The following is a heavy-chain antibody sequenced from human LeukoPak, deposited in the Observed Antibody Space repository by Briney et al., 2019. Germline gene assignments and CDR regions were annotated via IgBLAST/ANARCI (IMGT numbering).Heavy chain of an antibody. J-gene: IGHJ4*02. CDR2: INYSGNI. CDR1: GGAISSSSYY. Sequence: SENLSLTCTVSGGAISSSSYYWGWIRQPPGKGLEWIGSINYSGNIYYNPSLNSRVTISVDTSKTQFSLKLSSVTAADTAVYYCARLSDYWGQGTLVTVSS. CDR3: ARLSDY. V-gene: IGHV4-39*01.